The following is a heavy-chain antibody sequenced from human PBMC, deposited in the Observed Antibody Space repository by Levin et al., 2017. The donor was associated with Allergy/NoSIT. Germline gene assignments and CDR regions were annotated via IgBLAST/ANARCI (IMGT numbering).Heavy chain of an antibody. V-gene: IGHV3-23*01. CDR3: AKDRDGSSSGRYFDL. CDR1: GFTFDTYA. Sequence: PGGSLRLSCAASGFTFDTYAMSWVRQAPGKGLEWVSGISNSGGSTYYADSVKGRFTISRDNSKNTLYLQMNSLRAEDTAIYYCAKDRDGSSSGRYFDLWGRGTLATVSS. D-gene: IGHD1-26*01. CDR2: ISNSGGST. J-gene: IGHJ2*01.